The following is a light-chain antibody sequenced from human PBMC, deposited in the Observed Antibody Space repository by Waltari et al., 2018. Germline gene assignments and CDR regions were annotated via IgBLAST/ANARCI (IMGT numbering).Light chain of an antibody. CDR3: LLSYSGGRLM. V-gene: IGLV7-46*01. Sequence: QAVVTQEPSLTVSPGGTVTLTCGSSTGAVTNDHYPYRFQQKPGHVPRTLIFDTNNKHSWTPARFSCSLLGGKAALTLSGAQPEDEGDYYCLLSYSGGRLMFGGGTKLTVL. CDR1: TGAVTNDHY. J-gene: IGLJ3*02. CDR2: DTN.